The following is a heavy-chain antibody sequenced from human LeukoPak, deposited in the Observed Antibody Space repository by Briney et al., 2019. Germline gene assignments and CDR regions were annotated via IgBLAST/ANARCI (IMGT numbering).Heavy chain of an antibody. CDR2: IRDSGGST. CDR1: GFTFITYA. J-gene: IGHJ3*02. D-gene: IGHD6-19*01. CDR3: AKAGRSGWYPGWPFDI. Sequence: GGSLRLSCAASGFTFITYAMSWVRQAPGKGLQWVAVIRDSGGSTYYADSAKGRFTISRDNSKNTLYLQMNSRRAEDTAVYYCAKAGRSGWYPGWPFDIWGQGTMVTVSS. V-gene: IGHV3-23*01.